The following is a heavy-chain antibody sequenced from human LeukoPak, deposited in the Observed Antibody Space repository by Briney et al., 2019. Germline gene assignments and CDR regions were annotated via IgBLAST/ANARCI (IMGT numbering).Heavy chain of an antibody. J-gene: IGHJ4*02. CDR3: ARSGTKTNGFDY. CDR1: GGSISTYY. CDR2: IYYSGST. D-gene: IGHD2-8*01. Sequence: PSETLSLTCTVSGGSISTYYWSWIRQPPGEGLEWIAYIYYSGSTNYSPSLQSRVTISVDTSKNQFSLRLSSVTAADTAVYYCARSGTKTNGFDYWGQGTLVTVSS. V-gene: IGHV4-59*01.